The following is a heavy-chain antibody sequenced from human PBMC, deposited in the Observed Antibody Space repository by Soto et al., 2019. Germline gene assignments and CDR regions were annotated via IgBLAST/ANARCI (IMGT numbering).Heavy chain of an antibody. CDR1: GYMFSSYG. J-gene: IGHJ4*01. Sequence: QVQLLQSGAEVKKPGASVKVSCKASGYMFSSYGLTWVRQAPGQGLEWLGWIRGFNDDTNYAQKVQGTATKTPDTSTNTAYMERRSLRSDDTAVYYCARVDPGQEIVVLTIDYWGQGTLVTVSS. D-gene: IGHD3-22*01. CDR3: ARVDPGQEIVVLTIDY. V-gene: IGHV1-18*01. CDR2: IRGFNDDT.